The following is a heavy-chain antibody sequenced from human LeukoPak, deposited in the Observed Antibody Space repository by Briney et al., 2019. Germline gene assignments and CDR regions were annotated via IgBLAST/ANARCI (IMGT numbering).Heavy chain of an antibody. CDR3: ARDRWGFDY. D-gene: IGHD4-23*01. CDR2: TYYRSTWYN. V-gene: IGHV6-1*01. CDR1: GDSFSSNSVT. Sequence: SQTLSLTCAISGDSFSSNSVTWNWIRQSPSRGLEWLGRTYYRSTWYNDYAVSAKSRITINPDTSKNQFSLQLNSVTPEDTAVYYCARDRWGFDYWGQGTLVTVSS. J-gene: IGHJ4*02.